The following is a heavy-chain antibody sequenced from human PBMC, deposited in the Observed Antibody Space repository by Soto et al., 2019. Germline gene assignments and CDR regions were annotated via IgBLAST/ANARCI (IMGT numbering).Heavy chain of an antibody. J-gene: IGHJ3*01. V-gene: IGHV1-46*03. CDR3: TSSSDEFAL. CDR1: GHILTNYY. CDR2: INTTIGRT. Sequence: QVQLVQSGAEVQKPGASMKVSCKASGHILTNYYIHRLRQAPGQGPEWMGVINTTIGRTSYAQKFQGRVTMTRDTSTTTVYMELSTMRSEDSAVYYCTSSSDEFALWGQGTVGTVSS.